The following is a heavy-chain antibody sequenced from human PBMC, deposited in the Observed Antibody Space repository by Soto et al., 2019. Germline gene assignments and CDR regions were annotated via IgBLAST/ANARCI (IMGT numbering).Heavy chain of an antibody. CDR2: VSVSGGTT. D-gene: IGHD3-22*01. J-gene: IGHJ4*01. Sequence: GGSLSLSCAASGFMFNNYAMSWVRQAPGKGLEWVSTVSVSGGTTYYADSLKGRFTISRDNSKKTVYLQMNRLRADDTAIYYCAKGLYYYDSSGYRLFDYWGQELWSPSPQ. CDR3: AKGLYYYDSSGYRLFDY. CDR1: GFMFNNYA. V-gene: IGHV3-23*01.